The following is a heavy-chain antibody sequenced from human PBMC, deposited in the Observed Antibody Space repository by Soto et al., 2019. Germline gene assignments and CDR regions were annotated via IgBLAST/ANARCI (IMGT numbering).Heavy chain of an antibody. CDR2: MQPSSGRT. CDR3: ARGVTAGVDY. Sequence: QVQLVQSGAEVREPGASVTVSCTASGYSFTSLDINWLRQTTGQVREWMGWMQPSSGRTGYAQKFQGIVTMTRDTSINTAHMELSSLTSDDTAFFYCARGVTAGVDYWGQGTLVTVSS. V-gene: IGHV1-8*01. CDR1: GYSFTSLD. D-gene: IGHD2-21*02. J-gene: IGHJ4*02.